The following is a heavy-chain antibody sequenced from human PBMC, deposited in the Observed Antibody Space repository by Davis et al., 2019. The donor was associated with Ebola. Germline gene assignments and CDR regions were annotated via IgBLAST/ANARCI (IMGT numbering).Heavy chain of an antibody. CDR1: GYSFTSYW. V-gene: IGHV5-51*01. CDR3: ASLRRTITGMDDGFDV. J-gene: IGHJ3*01. CDR2: IYTGDSDT. D-gene: IGHD1-20*01. Sequence: GESLKISCKGSGYSFTSYWIGWVRQMPGKGLEWMGIIYTGDSDTRYSPSFRGQVTISADKSIKTAFLQWSSLKASDTAMYYCASLRRTITGMDDGFDVWGQGTKVTVSS.